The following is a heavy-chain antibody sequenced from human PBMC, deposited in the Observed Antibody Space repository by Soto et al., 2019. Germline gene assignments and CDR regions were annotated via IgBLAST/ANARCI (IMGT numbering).Heavy chain of an antibody. CDR1: GGTFSSYA. D-gene: IGHD6-19*01. Sequence: SVKVSCKASGGTFSSYAISWVRQAPGQGLEWMGGIIPIFGTANYAQKFQGRVTITADESTSTAYMELSSLRSEDTAVYYCARDXERQWLVSDYYYYYGMDVWGQGTTVTVSS. CDR3: ARDXERQWLVSDYYYYYGMDV. J-gene: IGHJ6*02. V-gene: IGHV1-69*13. CDR2: IIPIFGTA.